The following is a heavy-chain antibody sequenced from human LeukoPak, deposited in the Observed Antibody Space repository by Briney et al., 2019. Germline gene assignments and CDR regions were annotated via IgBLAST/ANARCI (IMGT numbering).Heavy chain of an antibody. CDR2: ICTGGST. J-gene: IGHJ4*02. D-gene: IGHD4-23*01. CDR1: GFTVSSTY. CDR3: ARDNYGGNLDY. Sequence: PGGSLRLSCAASGFTVSSTYMSWVRQAPGKGLEWVSVICTGGSTYYADSVKGRFTISRDNSKNTLYLQMNSLRAEDTAVYYCARDNYGGNLDYWGQGTLVTVSS. V-gene: IGHV3-53*01.